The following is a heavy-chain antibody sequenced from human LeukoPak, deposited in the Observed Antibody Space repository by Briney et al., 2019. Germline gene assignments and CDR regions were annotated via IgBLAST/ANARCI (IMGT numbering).Heavy chain of an antibody. CDR2: ISSSSTI. CDR3: ARTDYDILTGYPLFDY. CDR1: GFTFSSYS. Sequence: PGGSLRLSCAASGFTFSSYSMNWVRQAPGKGLEWVSYISSSSTIYYADSVKGRFTISRDNAKNSLCLQMNSLRAEDTAVYYCARTDYDILTGYPLFDYWGQGTLATVSS. D-gene: IGHD3-9*01. V-gene: IGHV3-48*04. J-gene: IGHJ4*02.